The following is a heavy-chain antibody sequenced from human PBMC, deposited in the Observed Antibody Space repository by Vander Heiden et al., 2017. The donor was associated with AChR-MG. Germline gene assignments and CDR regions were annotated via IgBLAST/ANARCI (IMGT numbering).Heavy chain of an antibody. CDR3: AREVDFTVTSAPAFDY. V-gene: IGHV3-30-3*01. CDR1: GFPFSSYA. J-gene: IGHJ4*02. Sequence: QVQLVESGGGVVQPGRSLRLSCAASGFPFSSYAMHWVRQAPGKGLEWVAVISYDGSNKYYADSVKGRFTISRDNSKNTLYLQMNSLRAEDTAVYYCAREVDFTVTSAPAFDYWGQGTLVTVSS. CDR2: ISYDGSNK. D-gene: IGHD4-17*01.